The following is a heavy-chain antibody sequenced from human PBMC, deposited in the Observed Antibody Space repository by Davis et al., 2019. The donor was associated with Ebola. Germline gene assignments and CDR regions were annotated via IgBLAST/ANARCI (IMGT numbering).Heavy chain of an antibody. CDR3: ARDRGFVVVPAAIGIGRWFDP. J-gene: IGHJ5*02. Sequence: PGGSLRLSCAASGFTVSSNYMSWVRQAPGKGLEWVAVIWYDGSNKYYADSVKGRFTISRDNSKNTLYLQMNSLRAEDTAVYCCARDRGFVVVPAAIGIGRWFDPWGQGTLVTVSS. V-gene: IGHV3-33*08. CDR1: GFTVSSNY. D-gene: IGHD2-2*01. CDR2: IWYDGSNK.